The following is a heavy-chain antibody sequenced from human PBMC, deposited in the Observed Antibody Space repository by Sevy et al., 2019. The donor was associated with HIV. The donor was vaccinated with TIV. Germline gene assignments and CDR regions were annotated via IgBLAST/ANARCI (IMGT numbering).Heavy chain of an antibody. D-gene: IGHD3-10*01. J-gene: IGHJ4*02. Sequence: GGSLRLSCAASGFTFSSYSMNWVRQAPGKGLEWVSYISSSSSTIYYADSVKGRFTISRHNAKNSLYLQMNSLRDEDTAVYYCARGTSIYYYGSGSLFDYWGQGTLVTVSS. CDR3: ARGTSIYYYGSGSLFDY. CDR1: GFTFSSYS. V-gene: IGHV3-48*02. CDR2: ISSSSSTI.